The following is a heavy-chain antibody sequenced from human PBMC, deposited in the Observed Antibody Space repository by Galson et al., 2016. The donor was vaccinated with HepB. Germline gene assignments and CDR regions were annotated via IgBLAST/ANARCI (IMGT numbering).Heavy chain of an antibody. CDR1: GFTFDDYA. D-gene: IGHD6-19*01. CDR2: LNWNSDMI. J-gene: IGHJ4*02. CDR3: AKDRSAVPVAADH. V-gene: IGHV3-9*01. Sequence: SLRLSCAASGFTFDDYAMHWVRQVPGKGLEWVSGLNWNSDMIGYADSVKGRFTISRDNAKNSLYLQMNSLRPEDTALYYCAKDRSAVPVAADHWGQGTLVTVSS.